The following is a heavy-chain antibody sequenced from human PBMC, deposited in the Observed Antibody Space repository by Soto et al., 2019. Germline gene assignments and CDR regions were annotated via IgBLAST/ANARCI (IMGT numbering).Heavy chain of an antibody. J-gene: IGHJ4*02. D-gene: IGHD2-15*01. CDR3: ARDKFLLSY. Sequence: QVQLVESGGGVVQPGRSLRLSCTASGLTFSSYGMHWVRQAPGKGLEWVGIIWYDGGNKYYADSVKGRFTISRDNSKNTLYLQMNSLRAEDTAVYYCARDKFLLSYWGKGTLVTVSS. V-gene: IGHV3-33*01. CDR1: GLTFSSYG. CDR2: IWYDGGNK.